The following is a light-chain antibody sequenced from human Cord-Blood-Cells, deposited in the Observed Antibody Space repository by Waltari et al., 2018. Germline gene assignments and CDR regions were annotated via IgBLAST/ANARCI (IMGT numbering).Light chain of an antibody. CDR1: QGSSSY. CDR3: QQYYSYPYT. V-gene: IGKV1-8*01. CDR2: AAS. Sequence: AIRMTQSPSSFSASTGDRVTITCQASQGSSSYLAWYQQKPGKAPKLLIYAASTLQSGVPSRFSASGSGTDFTLTISCLQSEDFATYYCQQYYSYPYTFGQGTKLEIK. J-gene: IGKJ2*01.